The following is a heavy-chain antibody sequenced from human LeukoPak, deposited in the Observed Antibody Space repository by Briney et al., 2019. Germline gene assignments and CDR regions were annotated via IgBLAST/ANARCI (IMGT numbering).Heavy chain of an antibody. J-gene: IGHJ6*02. CDR2: INHSGST. V-gene: IGHV4-34*01. Sequence: PSETLSLTCAVYGGSFSGYYWSWIRQPPGKGLEWIGEINHSGSTNYNPSLKSRVTISVDTSKNQFSLKLSSVTAADTAVYYCARVSGGYLYYYYGMDVWGQGTTVTVSS. D-gene: IGHD1-26*01. CDR3: ARVSGGYLYYYYGMDV. CDR1: GGSFSGYY.